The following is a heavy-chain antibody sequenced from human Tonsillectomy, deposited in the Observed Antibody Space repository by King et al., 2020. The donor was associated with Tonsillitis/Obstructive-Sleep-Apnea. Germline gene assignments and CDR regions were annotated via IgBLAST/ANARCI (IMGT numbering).Heavy chain of an antibody. CDR3: ARDRGTDSSGWSDDAFDI. CDR1: GFTFSSYA. D-gene: IGHD6-19*01. Sequence: VQLVESGGGVVQRGRSLRLSCVASGFTFSSYAMHWVRQAPGKGLEWVAVISYDRSNKHYADTVKGRFTISRDNSKNTLYLQMNSLRAEDTAVYYCARDRGTDSSGWSDDAFDIWGQGTMVTVSS. J-gene: IGHJ3*02. CDR2: ISYDRSNK. V-gene: IGHV3-30*04.